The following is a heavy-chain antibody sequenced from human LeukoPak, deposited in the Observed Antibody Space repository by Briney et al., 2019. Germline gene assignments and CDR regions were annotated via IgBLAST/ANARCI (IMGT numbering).Heavy chain of an antibody. CDR2: INTSGST. Sequence: SETLSLTCTVSGGSISGYYRSWIRQPAGKGLEWIGRINTSGSTTYNPSLESRVTMSVDMSENQFSLKLSSVTAADTAVYFCARGVVPPATFDSWGQGTLVTVSS. CDR3: ARGVVPPATFDS. J-gene: IGHJ4*01. CDR1: GGSISGYY. D-gene: IGHD2-2*01. V-gene: IGHV4-4*07.